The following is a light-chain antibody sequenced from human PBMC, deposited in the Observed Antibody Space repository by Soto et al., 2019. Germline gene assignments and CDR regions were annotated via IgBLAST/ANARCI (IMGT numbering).Light chain of an antibody. CDR1: QSVRTS. J-gene: IGKJ3*01. V-gene: IGKV3-11*01. CDR2: DAS. CDR3: QQRSDWPVP. Sequence: EIVLTQSPATLSLSPGERATLSCRASQSVRTSLAWYQQKPDQAPRLLIYDASNRATGIPARFSGSGSGTDFTLTISRLEPEDFAVYYCQQRSDWPVPLGPGNKVD.